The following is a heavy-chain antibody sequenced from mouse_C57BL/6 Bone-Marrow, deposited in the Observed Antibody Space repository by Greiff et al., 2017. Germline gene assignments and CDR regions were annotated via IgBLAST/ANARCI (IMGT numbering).Heavy chain of an antibody. D-gene: IGHD2-3*01. V-gene: IGHV5-4*03. CDR1: GFTFSSYA. Sequence: EVKLVEPGGGLVKPGGSLKLSCAASGFTFSSYAMSWVRQTPEKRLEWVATISDGGSYTYYPDNVKGRFTISRDNAKNNLYLQMSHLTSEDTAMYYCARGNGYYVAWFAYWGQGTLVTVSA. CDR3: ARGNGYYVAWFAY. J-gene: IGHJ3*01. CDR2: ISDGGSYT.